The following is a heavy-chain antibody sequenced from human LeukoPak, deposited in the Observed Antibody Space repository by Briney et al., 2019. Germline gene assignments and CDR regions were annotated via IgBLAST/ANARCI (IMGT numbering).Heavy chain of an antibody. CDR1: GFTFSSYA. Sequence: RAGGSLRLSCAASGFTFSSYAMYWVRQAPGKGLEWVAVISYDGSDKFYADSVKGRFTISRDSSKNTLYLQMNSLRPEDTAVYYCARARPSMWIDYWGQGTLVTVSS. CDR2: ISYDGSDK. J-gene: IGHJ4*02. D-gene: IGHD5-12*01. V-gene: IGHV3-30*04. CDR3: ARARPSMWIDY.